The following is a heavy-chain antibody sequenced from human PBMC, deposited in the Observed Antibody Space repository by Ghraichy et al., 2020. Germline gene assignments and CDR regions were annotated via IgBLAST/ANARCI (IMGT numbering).Heavy chain of an antibody. V-gene: IGHV3-30*02. CDR1: GFTFSSYG. D-gene: IGHD3-9*01. Sequence: GGSLRLSCAASGFTFSSYGMHWVRQAPGKGLEWVAFIRYDGSNKYYADSVKGRFTISRDSSKNTLYLQMNSLRAEDTAVYYCAKGLLRYFDWFSRGGYFDYWGQGTLVTVSS. CDR2: IRYDGSNK. J-gene: IGHJ4*02. CDR3: AKGLLRYFDWFSRGGYFDY.